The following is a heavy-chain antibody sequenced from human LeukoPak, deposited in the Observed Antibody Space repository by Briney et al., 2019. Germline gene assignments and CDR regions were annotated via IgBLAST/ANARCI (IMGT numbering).Heavy chain of an antibody. D-gene: IGHD6-19*01. V-gene: IGHV3-23*01. CDR1: GFTFSSYA. J-gene: IGHJ4*02. CDR3: TRALIGVLAGNFDS. CDR2: IDSSGRST. Sequence: HSGGSLRLSCAGSGFTFSSYAMSWVRLAPGKGLEWVSAIDSSGRSTYYADSVKGRFTISRDNSKSTLYLQMNILGAGDTATYYCTRALIGVLAGNFDSWGQGTLVIVSS.